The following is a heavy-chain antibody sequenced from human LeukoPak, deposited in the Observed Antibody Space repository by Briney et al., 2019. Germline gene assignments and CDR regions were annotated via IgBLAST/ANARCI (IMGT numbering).Heavy chain of an antibody. D-gene: IGHD6-6*01. CDR1: GYTFTSYA. CDR2: INAGNGNT. CDR3: ARDLEYSSSSPSYMDV. V-gene: IGHV1-3*01. Sequence: ASVKVSCKASGYTFTSYAMHWVRQAPGQRLEWMGWINAGNGNTKYSQKFQGRVTITRDTSASTAYMELSSLRSEDTAVYYCARDLEYSSSSPSYMDVWGKGTTVTVSS. J-gene: IGHJ6*03.